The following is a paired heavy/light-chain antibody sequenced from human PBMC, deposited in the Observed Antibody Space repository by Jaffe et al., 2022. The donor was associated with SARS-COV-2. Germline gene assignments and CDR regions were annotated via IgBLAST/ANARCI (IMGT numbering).Light chain of an antibody. CDR2: GAS. CDR3: QHYGTSLWT. Sequence: EIVLTQSPGTLSLSPGERATLSCRASQSVSSSYLAWYQQKPGQAPRLLIYGASSRATGIPDRFSGSGSGTDFSLTISRLEPEDFAVYYCQHYGTSLWTFGQGTKVEIK. J-gene: IGKJ1*01. V-gene: IGKV3-20*01. CDR1: QSVSSSY.
Heavy chain of an antibody. V-gene: IGHV3-11*01. J-gene: IGHJ4*02. CDR1: GFTFSDYY. CDR3: ARARRGFNYGSLDY. D-gene: IGHD5-18*01. CDR2: ISSSGSTI. Sequence: QVQLVESGGGLVKPGGSLRLSCAASGFTFSDYYMSWIRQAPGEGLDWVSYISSSGSTIYYADSVKGRFTISRDNAKNSLYLQMNSLRAEDTAVYHCARARRGFNYGSLDYWGQGTLVTVSS.